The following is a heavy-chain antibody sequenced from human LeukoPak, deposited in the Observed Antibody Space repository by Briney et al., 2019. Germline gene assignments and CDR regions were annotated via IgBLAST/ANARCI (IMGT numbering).Heavy chain of an antibody. CDR2: ISGSGGST. CDR1: GFTFSSYA. J-gene: IGHJ4*02. CDR3: AQARSSSGYGPLGLY. D-gene: IGHD5-12*01. V-gene: IGHV3-23*01. Sequence: GGSLRLSCAASGFTFSSYAMSWVRQAPGKGLEWVSAISGSGGSTYYADSVKGRFTISRDNSKNTLYLQMTSLGAEDTAVYYCAQARSSSGYGPLGLYWGQGTLVTVSS.